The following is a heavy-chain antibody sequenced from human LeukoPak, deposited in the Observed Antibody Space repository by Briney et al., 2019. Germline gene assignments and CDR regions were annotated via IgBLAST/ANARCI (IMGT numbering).Heavy chain of an antibody. CDR1: GGTFSSYA. D-gene: IGHD3-22*01. V-gene: IGHV1-69*04. J-gene: IGHJ4*02. CDR2: IIPILGIA. CDR3: ARSFFSGYYDSSGSFDY. Sequence: GASVKVSCKASGGTFSSYAISWVRQAPGQGLEWMGRIIPILGIANYAQKFQGRVTITADKSTSTAYMELSSLRSEDTAVYYCARSFFSGYYDSSGSFDYWGQGTLVTVFS.